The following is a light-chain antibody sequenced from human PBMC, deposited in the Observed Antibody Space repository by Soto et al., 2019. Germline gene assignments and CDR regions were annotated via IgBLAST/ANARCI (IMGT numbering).Light chain of an antibody. Sequence: QSVLTQSPSVSGAPGQRVTISCTGSSSNLGAGHDVQWYQHLPGTAPKLLIYANNNRPSGVPDRFSGSKSGTSSSLAITGLQAEDEADYYCQSYDSSLHVVFGGGTQLTVL. CDR3: QSYDSSLHVV. CDR2: ANN. V-gene: IGLV1-40*01. J-gene: IGLJ2*01. CDR1: SSNLGAGHD.